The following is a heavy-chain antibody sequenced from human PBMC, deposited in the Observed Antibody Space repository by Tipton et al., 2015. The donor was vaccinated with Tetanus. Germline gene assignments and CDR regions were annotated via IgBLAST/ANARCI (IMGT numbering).Heavy chain of an antibody. J-gene: IGHJ4*02. CDR2: IKQDGSDK. V-gene: IGHV3-7*03. D-gene: IGHD6-19*01. CDR3: VRDGGSSGWLAY. Sequence: SLRLSCAASGFTFSNSWMTWVRQAPGKWLEWVANIKQDGSDKNYVDSVKGRFSISRDNAKNTLYLQMNSLRVEDTAVYYCVRDGGSSGWLAYWGQGTLVTVSS. CDR1: GFTFSNSW.